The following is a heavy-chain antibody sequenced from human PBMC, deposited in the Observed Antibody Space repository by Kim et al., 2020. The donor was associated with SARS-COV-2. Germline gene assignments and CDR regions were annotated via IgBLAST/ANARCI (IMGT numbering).Heavy chain of an antibody. V-gene: IGHV3-74*01. Sequence: YGDSVKGRLTISRDNAKNTLYLQMNSLTAEDTAVYYCARRQFTSGWYYFDYWGQGTLVTVSS. J-gene: IGHJ4*02. D-gene: IGHD6-19*01. CDR3: ARRQFTSGWYYFDY.